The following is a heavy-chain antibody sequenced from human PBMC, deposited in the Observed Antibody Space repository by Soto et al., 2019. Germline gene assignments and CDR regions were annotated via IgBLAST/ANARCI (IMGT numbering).Heavy chain of an antibody. CDR2: IKQEGSEK. CDR3: ARDLRRGYSYGYWSY. D-gene: IGHD5-18*01. CDR1: GFTFSSYW. J-gene: IGHJ4*01. V-gene: IGHV3-7*01. Sequence: EVQLVESGGGLVQPGGSLRLSCAASGFTFSSYWMSWVRQAPGKGLEWVANIKQEGSEKYYVDSVKGRFTISRDNAKNSLYLQMNSLRAKDTAVYYCARDLRRGYSYGYWSYWGNGTLVTVSS.